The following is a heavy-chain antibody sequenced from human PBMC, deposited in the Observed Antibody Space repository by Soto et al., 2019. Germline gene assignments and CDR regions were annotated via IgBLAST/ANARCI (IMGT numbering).Heavy chain of an antibody. J-gene: IGHJ6*02. CDR3: ARDQTAAGTKMYGRYYYYGMDV. CDR2: IYYSGST. Sequence: QVQLQESGPGLVKPSQTLSLTCTVSGGSISSGGYYWSWIRQYPGKGLEWIGYIYYSGSTYYNPSLKSRVTISVDTSKNQFSLKLSSVTAADTAVYYCARDQTAAGTKMYGRYYYYGMDVWGQGTTVTVSS. D-gene: IGHD6-13*01. V-gene: IGHV4-31*03. CDR1: GGSISSGGYY.